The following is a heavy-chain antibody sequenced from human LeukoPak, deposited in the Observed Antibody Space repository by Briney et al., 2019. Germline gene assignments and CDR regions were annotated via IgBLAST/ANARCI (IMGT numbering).Heavy chain of an antibody. CDR2: INPNSGGT. V-gene: IGHV1-2*02. CDR1: GYTFTGYY. J-gene: IGHJ4*02. Sequence: ASVKVSCKASGYTFTGYYMHWVRQAPGQGLEWMGWINPNSGGTNYAQKFQGRVTMTRDTSISTAYMELSRLGSDDTAVYYCARGPYCSGGSCLILDYWGQGTLVTVSS. CDR3: ARGPYCSGGSCLILDY. D-gene: IGHD2-15*01.